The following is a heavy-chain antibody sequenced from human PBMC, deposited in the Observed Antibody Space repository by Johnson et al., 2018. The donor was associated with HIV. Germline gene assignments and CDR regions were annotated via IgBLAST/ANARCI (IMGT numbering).Heavy chain of an antibody. CDR1: GFTFSSYW. D-gene: IGHD5-18*01. J-gene: IGHJ3*02. Sequence: VQLVESGGGLVQPGGSLRLSCAASGFTFSSYWMSWVRQAPGKGLEWVANIKQDGSAKYYVDSGKGRLTISRANAKNSLYLQMNSMRAEDTAVYYCARWVDTVCDSWGQWTMVTVSS. CDR3: ARWVDTVCDS. CDR2: IKQDGSAK. V-gene: IGHV3-7*01.